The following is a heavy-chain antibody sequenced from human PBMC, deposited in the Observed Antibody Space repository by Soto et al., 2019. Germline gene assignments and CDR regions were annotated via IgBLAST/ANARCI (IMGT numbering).Heavy chain of an antibody. CDR3: ARGLKIRHDAFDL. D-gene: IGHD3-22*01. CDR1: GFTVSNNY. J-gene: IGHJ3*01. V-gene: IGHV3-53*01. Sequence: GGSLRLSCAPSGFTVSNNYMNWVRQAPGKGLEWVSIIYSDGSTYYADYVKGRFTISRDNSKDTLYLQMDSLRAEDTAVYFCARGLKIRHDAFDLWGPGTMVTVSS. CDR2: IYSDGST.